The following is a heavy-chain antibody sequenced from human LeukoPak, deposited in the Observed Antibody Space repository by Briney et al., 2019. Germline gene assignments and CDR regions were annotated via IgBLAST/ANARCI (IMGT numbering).Heavy chain of an antibody. V-gene: IGHV4-59*01. D-gene: IGHD6-6*01. CDR1: GGSISSYY. J-gene: IGHJ4*02. CDR2: IYYTGST. CDR3: ARDKRDSSSFDY. Sequence: SETLSLTCTVSGGSISSYYWSWLRQPPGKGLEWIGYIYYTGSTNYNPSLKSRVTISVDTSKNQFSLRLSSVTAADTAIYYCARDKRDSSSFDYWGQGTLVTVSS.